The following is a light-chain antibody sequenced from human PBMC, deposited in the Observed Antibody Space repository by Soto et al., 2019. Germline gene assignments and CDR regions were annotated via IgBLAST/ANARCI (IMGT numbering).Light chain of an antibody. CDR2: GAS. V-gene: IGKV3-15*01. Sequence: EIVMTQSPATLSVSPGERATLSCRASQSVSSNLAWYQQKPGQAPRLLIYGASTRATGIPARFSGSGSGTEFTLTISSLQSEDFAVYYCQFERTFGQGTKVEIK. CDR3: QFERT. CDR1: QSVSSN. J-gene: IGKJ1*01.